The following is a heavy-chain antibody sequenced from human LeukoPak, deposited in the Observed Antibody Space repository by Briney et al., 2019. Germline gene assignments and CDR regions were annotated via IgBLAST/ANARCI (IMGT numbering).Heavy chain of an antibody. V-gene: IGHV3-23*01. D-gene: IGHD4/OR15-4a*01. Sequence: PGGSLRLSCAASGFTFNNYALTWVRQTPGKGLECVSAISGDGVSPYYADSVRGRFTISRDNSTNTLYLQMNSLRVEDTAVYFCARDPGAFPYFFDCWGQGTLVTVSS. CDR2: ISGDGVSP. CDR3: ARDPGAFPYFFDC. CDR1: GFTFNNYA. J-gene: IGHJ4*02.